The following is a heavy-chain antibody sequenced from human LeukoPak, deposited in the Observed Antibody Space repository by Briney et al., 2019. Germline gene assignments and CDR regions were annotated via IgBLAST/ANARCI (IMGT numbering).Heavy chain of an antibody. Sequence: PGGSLRLSCAASGFTFTSYAMSRVRQAPGKGLEWVSVISGSGGSTYYADSVKGRFTMSRDNSKNTLYLEMNSLRAEDTAVYYCAKGGYRGQLVRTLLFDYWGQGILVTVSS. CDR3: AKGGYRGQLVRTLLFDY. J-gene: IGHJ4*02. V-gene: IGHV3-23*01. CDR1: GFTFTSYA. D-gene: IGHD6-6*01. CDR2: ISGSGGST.